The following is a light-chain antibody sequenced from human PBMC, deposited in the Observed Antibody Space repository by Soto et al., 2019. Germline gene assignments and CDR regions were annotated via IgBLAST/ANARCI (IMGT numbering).Light chain of an antibody. Sequence: EIVLTQSPGTLSLSPGERATLSCRASQSVSSSYLAWYQQKPGQAPRLLIYGASSRATGIPDRFSGSGSGTAFTLTISRLEPEDFAVYYCQQYGSSPETFGQGTKV. CDR2: GAS. V-gene: IGKV3-20*01. CDR3: QQYGSSPET. CDR1: QSVSSSY. J-gene: IGKJ1*01.